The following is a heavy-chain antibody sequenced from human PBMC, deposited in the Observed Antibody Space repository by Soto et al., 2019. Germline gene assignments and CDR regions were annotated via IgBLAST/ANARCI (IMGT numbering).Heavy chain of an antibody. CDR3: ARDLDGSGSYYTNY. J-gene: IGHJ4*02. Sequence: QVQLVQSGAEVKKPGASVKVSCKTSGYTFSSIGVSWVRQAPGQGLEWMGWISPHKDNTYYAQRLQGRVTMTTDTPTSTAYMELRSLRSDDTAVYFCARDLDGSGSYYTNYWGQGTLVSVSS. D-gene: IGHD3-10*01. CDR1: GYTFSSIG. CDR2: ISPHKDNT. V-gene: IGHV1-18*01.